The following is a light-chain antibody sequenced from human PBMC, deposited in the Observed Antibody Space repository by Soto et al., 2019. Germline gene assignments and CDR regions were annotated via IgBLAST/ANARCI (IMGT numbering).Light chain of an antibody. CDR3: QQYTGPPTT. Sequence: EIILTQSPDTLSLSPGERAALSCRASQIVSSNYLAWCQQRPGQAPRLLIYGASTRAAGIPDRFSGSGSGTDFTLTITRLEPEDSAVYFCQQYTGPPTTFGQGTRLEIK. CDR1: QIVSSNY. V-gene: IGKV3-20*01. CDR2: GAS. J-gene: IGKJ5*01.